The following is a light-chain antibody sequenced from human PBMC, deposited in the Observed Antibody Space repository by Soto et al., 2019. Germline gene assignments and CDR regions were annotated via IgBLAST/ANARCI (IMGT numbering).Light chain of an antibody. V-gene: IGKV1-5*03. CDR2: KAS. J-gene: IGKJ1*01. Sequence: DTQMTQSPSTLSASVGDRVTITCRASQSISNWLAWYQQKPGKAPKLLIYKASSLESGVPSRFSGSGSGTEFTLTISSLQPDDFATYYCQQYNSYSWTFGQGTKVEI. CDR1: QSISNW. CDR3: QQYNSYSWT.